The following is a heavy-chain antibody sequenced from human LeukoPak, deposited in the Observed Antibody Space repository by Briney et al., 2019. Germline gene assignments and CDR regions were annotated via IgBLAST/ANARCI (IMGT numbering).Heavy chain of an antibody. CDR3: ARPHEDDIRDYYYMDV. Sequence: SETLSLTCTVSGGSISSSSYYWGWIRQPPGKGLEWIGSIYYSGSTYYNPSLKSRVTISVGTSKNQFSLKLSSVTAADTAVYYCARPHEDDIRDYYYMDVWGKGTTVTVSS. CDR2: IYYSGST. V-gene: IGHV4-39*01. CDR1: GGSISSSSYY. D-gene: IGHD3-9*01. J-gene: IGHJ6*03.